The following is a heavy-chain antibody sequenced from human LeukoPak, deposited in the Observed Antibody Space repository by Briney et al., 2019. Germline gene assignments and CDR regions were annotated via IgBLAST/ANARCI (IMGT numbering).Heavy chain of an antibody. V-gene: IGHV4-61*02. CDR2: IYSNGWT. Sequence: SETLSLTCTVSGGSISTDLYYWTRIRQPAGKGLEWIGRIYSNGWTDYNPPLKSRVSISIDTSKNHFSLKMSLATAADTALYSCARGSGWNSFDPWGQGTLVTVSS. J-gene: IGHJ5*02. CDR1: GGSISTDLYY. D-gene: IGHD6-19*01. CDR3: ARGSGWNSFDP.